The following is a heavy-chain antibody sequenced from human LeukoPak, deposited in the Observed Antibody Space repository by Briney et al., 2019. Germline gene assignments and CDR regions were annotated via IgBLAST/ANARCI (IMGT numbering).Heavy chain of an antibody. V-gene: IGHV3-23*01. D-gene: IGHD1-26*01. J-gene: IGHJ2*01. CDR1: GVMFSSHG. CDR3: AKNLLGSESFSWYFDL. Sequence: PGGSLRLSCAASGVMFSSHGMSWVRQAPGKGLEWVSSISDTGSGTCYADSVKGRFTMSRDNSKNTLYLQMNSLRAEDTAVYYRAKNLLGSESFSWYFDLWGRGTLVTVSS. CDR2: ISDTGSGT.